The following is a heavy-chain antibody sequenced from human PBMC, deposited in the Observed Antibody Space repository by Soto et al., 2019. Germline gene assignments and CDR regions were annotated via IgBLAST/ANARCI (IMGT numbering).Heavy chain of an antibody. J-gene: IGHJ4*02. CDR1: GGSISSYY. V-gene: IGHV4-59*01. CDR2: IYYSGST. CDR3: ARDRYLDY. Sequence: PSDRLSITCTVCGGSISSYYGSWIRQPPGKGLEWIGYIYYSGSTNYNPSLKSRVTISVDTSKNQFSLKLSSVTAADTAVYYCARDRYLDYWGQATLVTVSS.